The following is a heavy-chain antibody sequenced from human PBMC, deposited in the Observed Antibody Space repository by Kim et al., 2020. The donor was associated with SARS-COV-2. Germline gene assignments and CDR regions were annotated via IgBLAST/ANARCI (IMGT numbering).Heavy chain of an antibody. J-gene: IGHJ5*02. CDR2: ISGSGGST. V-gene: IGHV3-23*01. Sequence: GSLRLSCAASGFTFSSYAMSWVRQAPGKGLEWVSAISGSGGSTYYADSVKGRFTISRDNSKNTLYLQMNSLRAEDTAVYYCAKARSNGYSSSWYLSNWFDPWGQGTLVTVSS. CDR3: AKARSNGYSSSWYLSNWFDP. CDR1: GFTFSSYA. D-gene: IGHD6-13*01.